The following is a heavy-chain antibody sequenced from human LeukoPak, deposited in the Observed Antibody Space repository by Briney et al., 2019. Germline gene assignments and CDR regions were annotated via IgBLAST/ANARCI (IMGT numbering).Heavy chain of an antibody. CDR3: AREGDIVGATTIDY. CDR1: GYTFTGYY. J-gene: IGHJ4*02. CDR2: INPNSGGT. V-gene: IGHV1-2*02. D-gene: IGHD1-26*01. Sequence: ASVKVSCKASGYTFTGYYMHWVRQAPGQGLEWMGWINPNSGGTNYAQKFQGRVTMTRDTSISTAYMELSRLRSDDKAVYYCAREGDIVGATTIDYWGQGTLVTVSS.